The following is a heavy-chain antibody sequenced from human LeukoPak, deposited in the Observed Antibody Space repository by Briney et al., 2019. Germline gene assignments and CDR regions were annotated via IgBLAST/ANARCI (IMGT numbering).Heavy chain of an antibody. Sequence: GGSLRLSCAASGFTFSSFAMHWVRQAPGKGLEWVSGISCSGGHTYYADSVKGRFTISRDNSKNTLYLQMHSVSAEDTAVYYRAKSATFIYMALFDYWGQGNLVTVSS. D-gene: IGHD4/OR15-4a*01. J-gene: IGHJ4*02. V-gene: IGHV3-23*01. CDR1: GFTFSSFA. CDR3: AKSATFIYMALFDY. CDR2: ISCSGGHT.